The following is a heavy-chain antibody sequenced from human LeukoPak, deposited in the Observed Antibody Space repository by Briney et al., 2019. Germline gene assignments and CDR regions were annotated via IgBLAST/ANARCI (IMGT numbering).Heavy chain of an antibody. CDR3: ARDLPPYYFDY. CDR1: GGIFSSYA. V-gene: IGHV1-69*04. J-gene: IGHJ4*02. CDR2: IIPILGIA. Sequence: ASVKVSCKASGGIFSSYAISWVRQAPGQGLEWMGRIIPILGIANYAQKFQGRVAITADKSTSTAYMDLSSLRSEDTAVYYCARDLPPYYFDYWGQGTLVTVSS.